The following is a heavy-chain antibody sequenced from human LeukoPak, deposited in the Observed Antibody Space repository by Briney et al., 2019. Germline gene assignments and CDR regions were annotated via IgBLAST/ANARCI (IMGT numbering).Heavy chain of an antibody. J-gene: IGHJ4*02. V-gene: IGHV3-33*01. CDR1: GFTFSSYG. CDR2: IWYDGSNK. D-gene: IGHD6-19*01. Sequence: GESLKISCAASGFTFSSYGMHWVRQAPGKGLEWVAVIWYDGSNKYYADSVKGRFTISRDNSKNTLYLQMNSLRAEDTAVYYCARDAVAVRSGYFDYWGQGTLVTVSS. CDR3: ARDAVAVRSGYFDY.